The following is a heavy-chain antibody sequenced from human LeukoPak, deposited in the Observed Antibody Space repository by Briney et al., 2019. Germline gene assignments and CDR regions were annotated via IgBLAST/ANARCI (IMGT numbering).Heavy chain of an antibody. Sequence: PGGSLRLSCAASGFIFRSYDMHWVRQATGKGLEWVSGIGTAGEIYYPGSVKGRFTISREDAKNSLYLQMSSLRAGDTAVYYCARAVYSSTWYSRYFDLWGRGTLVTVSS. CDR1: GFIFRSYD. J-gene: IGHJ2*01. D-gene: IGHD6-13*01. V-gene: IGHV3-13*01. CDR3: ARAVYSSTWYSRYFDL. CDR2: IGTAGEI.